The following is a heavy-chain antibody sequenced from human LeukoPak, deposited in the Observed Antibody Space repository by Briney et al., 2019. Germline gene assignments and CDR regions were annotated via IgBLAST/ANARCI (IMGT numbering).Heavy chain of an antibody. D-gene: IGHD6-19*01. CDR1: GYTFTSYY. V-gene: IGHV1-46*01. Sequence: ASVKVSCKASGYTFTSYYMHWVRQAPGQGLEWMGIINPSGGSTSYAQKFQGRVTMTRDTSTSTVYMELSSLRSEDTAVYYCARIGYSSGSYYYYYMDVWGKGTTVTVSS. J-gene: IGHJ6*03. CDR3: ARIGYSSGSYYYYYMDV. CDR2: INPSGGST.